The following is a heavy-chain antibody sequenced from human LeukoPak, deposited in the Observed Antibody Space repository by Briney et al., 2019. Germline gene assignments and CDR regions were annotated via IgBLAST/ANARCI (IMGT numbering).Heavy chain of an antibody. Sequence: ASVKVSCKASGGTFSSYAISWVRQAPGQGLEWMGGIIPIFGTANYAQKFQGRVTITTDESTSTAYMELSSLRSEDTAVYYCARGPYYDFWSGYDDFYYYYYMDVWGKGTTVTVSS. J-gene: IGHJ6*03. CDR1: GGTFSSYA. CDR3: ARGPYYDFWSGYDDFYYYYYMDV. V-gene: IGHV1-69*05. CDR2: IIPIFGTA. D-gene: IGHD3-3*01.